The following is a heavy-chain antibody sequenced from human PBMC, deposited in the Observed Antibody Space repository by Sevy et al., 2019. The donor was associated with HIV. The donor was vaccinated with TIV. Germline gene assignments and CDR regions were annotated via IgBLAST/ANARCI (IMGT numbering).Heavy chain of an antibody. CDR2: MRQDGSEK. D-gene: IGHD3-10*01. CDR3: ARGIYGSGSRLGLGY. V-gene: IGHV3-7*01. J-gene: IGHJ4*02. Sequence: GGSLRVSCAASGFTFSSYCMTWVRQAPGKGLEWVANMRQDGSEKYYVDSVKGRFTISRDNAKNSLYLQMNSLRAEDTAEYYCARGIYGSGSRLGLGYWGQGTLVTVSS. CDR1: GFTFSSYC.